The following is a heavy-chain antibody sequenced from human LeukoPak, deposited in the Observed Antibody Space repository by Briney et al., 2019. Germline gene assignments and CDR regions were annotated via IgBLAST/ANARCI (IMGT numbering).Heavy chain of an antibody. CDR2: ISAYNGNT. J-gene: IGHJ4*02. D-gene: IGHD5-18*01. V-gene: IGHV1-18*01. CDR3: AKDLSRNVDTAMVD. CDR1: GYTFTSYG. Sequence: GASVKVSCKASGYTFTSYGISWVRQAPGQGLEWMGWISAYNGNTNYAQKLQGRVTMTTDTSTSTAYMELRSLRSDDTAVYYCAKDLSRNVDTAMVDWGQGTLVTVSS.